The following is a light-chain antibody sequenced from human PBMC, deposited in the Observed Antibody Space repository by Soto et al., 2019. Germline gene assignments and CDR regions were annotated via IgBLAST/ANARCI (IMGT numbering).Light chain of an antibody. CDR3: QQYHSWQA. Sequence: VLPRSPATLSMSPGERATLSCRASQSVFSSLAWYQQRPGQAPRLLIYGSATRATGIPDRFSGSGSGTEFTLTISSLQSEDSAVYYCQQYHSWQAFGQGTKVDI. V-gene: IGKV3-15*01. CDR2: GSA. J-gene: IGKJ1*01. CDR1: QSVFSS.